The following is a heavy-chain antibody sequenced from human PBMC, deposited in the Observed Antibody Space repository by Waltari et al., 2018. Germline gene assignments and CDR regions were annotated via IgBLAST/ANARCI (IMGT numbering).Heavy chain of an antibody. Sequence: QVQLQESGPGLVKPSQTLSLTCTVSGGSISSGGYYWSWIRQHPGKGLEWIGYSDYSGSTYYNPSLKSRVTISVDTSKNQFSRKLSSVTAADTAVYYCARGGALYYFDYWGQGTLVTVTS. J-gene: IGHJ4*02. CDR1: GGSISSGGYY. V-gene: IGHV4-31*03. D-gene: IGHD3-16*01. CDR2: SDYSGST. CDR3: ARGGALYYFDY.